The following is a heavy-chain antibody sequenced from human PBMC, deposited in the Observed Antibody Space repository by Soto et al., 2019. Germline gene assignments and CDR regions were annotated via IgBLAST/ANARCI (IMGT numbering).Heavy chain of an antibody. CDR2: IYWDDDK. CDR3: AHRQGGAFGGPIVHFDY. CDR1: GFSLSTSGVG. J-gene: IGHJ4*02. V-gene: IGHV2-5*02. Sequence: SGPTLVHPPPTLTLTCTFSGFSLSTSGVGVGWIRQPPGKALEWLALIYWDDDKRYSPSLRSRLIITKDTSKSQVVLTMTNMDPVDTATYYCAHRQGGAFGGPIVHFDYWGQGALVTVSS. D-gene: IGHD3-16*02.